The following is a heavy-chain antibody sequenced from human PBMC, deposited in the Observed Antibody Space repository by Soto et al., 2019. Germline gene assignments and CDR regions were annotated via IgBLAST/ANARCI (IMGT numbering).Heavy chain of an antibody. J-gene: IGHJ4*02. CDR1: GYTFTSYY. D-gene: IGHD3-10*01. V-gene: IGHV1-46*04. CDR3: ASLNMVRGVAFDY. CDR2: INPSGGST. Sequence: QVQLVQSGAEVKKPGSSVKVSCKASGYTFTSYYMHWVRQAPGQGLEWMGIINPSGGSTSYAQKLQGRVTMTRDTTTSTVYMERSSMRAEDTAVYYCASLNMVRGVAFDYWGQGTLVTVSS.